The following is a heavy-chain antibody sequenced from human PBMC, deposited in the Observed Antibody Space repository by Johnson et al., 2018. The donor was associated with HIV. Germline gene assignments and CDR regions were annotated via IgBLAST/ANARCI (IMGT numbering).Heavy chain of an antibody. J-gene: IGHJ3*02. Sequence: VQLVESGGGLVQPGGSLRLSCAASGFTFSSYEMNWVRQAPGKGLEWVSYISSSGSTIYYADSVKGRFTISRANTKKSLSLQMNSLRAEDTAVYYCARASLYAGGAFDIWGQGTMVTVSS. CDR3: ARASLYAGGAFDI. CDR2: ISSSGSTI. CDR1: GFTFSSYE. V-gene: IGHV3-48*03. D-gene: IGHD3-16*02.